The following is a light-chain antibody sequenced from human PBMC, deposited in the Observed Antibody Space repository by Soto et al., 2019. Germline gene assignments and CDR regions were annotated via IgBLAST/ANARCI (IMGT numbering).Light chain of an antibody. CDR2: VTS. J-gene: IGKJ4*01. V-gene: IGKV3-20*01. CDR1: QRIAANY. CDR3: QQYGTAPLT. Sequence: EIVLTQSPGSLSLSPGERATLSCRASQRIAANYLAWYQQKPGQAPRLLIYVTSSRATGIPDRFSGSGSGTDFTLTIRRLEPEDFAVYYCQQYGTAPLTFGGGTKVEI.